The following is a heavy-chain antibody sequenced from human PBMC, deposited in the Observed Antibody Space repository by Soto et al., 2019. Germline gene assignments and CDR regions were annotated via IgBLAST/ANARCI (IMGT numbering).Heavy chain of an antibody. CDR3: ARRAVAGTLYYYYYMDV. CDR1: GYTFTSYG. CDR2: ISAYNGNT. J-gene: IGHJ6*03. D-gene: IGHD6-19*01. V-gene: IGHV1-18*01. Sequence: ASVKVSCKASGYTFTSYGISWVRQAPGQGLEWMGWISAYNGNTNYAQKLQGRVTMTTDTSTSTAYMELRSLRSDDTAVYYCARRAVAGTLYYYYYMDVWGKGTTVTVSS.